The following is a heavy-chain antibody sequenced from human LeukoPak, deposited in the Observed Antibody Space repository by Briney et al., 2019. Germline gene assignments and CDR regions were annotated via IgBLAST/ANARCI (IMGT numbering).Heavy chain of an antibody. J-gene: IGHJ4*02. CDR2: INPNNGGT. Sequence: ASVKVSCKASGYTFTGQYIHWVRQAPGQGLEWMGWINPNNGGTSYAQKFQGRVTMTRDTSISTAYMDLSSLGSDDTAVFYCVRKSATRRTSKFDYWGQGTPVTVSS. CDR3: VRKSATRRTSKFDY. V-gene: IGHV1-2*02. D-gene: IGHD2-15*01. CDR1: GYTFTGQY.